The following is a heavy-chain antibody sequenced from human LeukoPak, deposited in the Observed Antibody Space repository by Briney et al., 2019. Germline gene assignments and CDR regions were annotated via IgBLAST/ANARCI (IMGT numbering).Heavy chain of an antibody. D-gene: IGHD6-19*01. Sequence: GASVKVSCKASGYTFTSYGISWVRQAPGQGLEWMGWISAYNGNTNYAQKPQGRVTMTTDTSTSTAYMELRSLRSDDTAVYYCAREDGYSSGWYRGATGFDYWGQGTLVTVSS. CDR1: GYTFTSYG. J-gene: IGHJ4*02. CDR2: ISAYNGNT. V-gene: IGHV1-18*01. CDR3: AREDGYSSGWYRGATGFDY.